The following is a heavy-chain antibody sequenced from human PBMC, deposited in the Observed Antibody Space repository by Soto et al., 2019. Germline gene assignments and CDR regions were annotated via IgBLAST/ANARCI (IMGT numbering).Heavy chain of an antibody. D-gene: IGHD5-18*01. CDR3: AKVFSAMVTNAFDI. J-gene: IGHJ3*02. Sequence: GGSLRLSCATSGFTFNNQYMDWVRQAPGKGLEWVSVISGSGGSTYYADSVKGRFTISRDNSKNTVYLQMNSLRAEDTAVYYCAKVFSAMVTNAFDIWGQGTMVTVSS. CDR2: ISGSGGST. CDR1: GFTFNNQY. V-gene: IGHV3-23*01.